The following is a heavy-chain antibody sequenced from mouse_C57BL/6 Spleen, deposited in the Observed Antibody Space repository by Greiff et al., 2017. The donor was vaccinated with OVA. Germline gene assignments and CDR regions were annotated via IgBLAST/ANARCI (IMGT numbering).Heavy chain of an antibody. Sequence: VQLKESGPELVKPGASVKISCKASGYSFTGYYMNWVKQSPEKSLEWIGEINPSTGGTTYNQKFKAKATLTVDKSSSTAYMQLKSLTSEDSAVYYCASCGYEYYFDYWGQGTTLTVSS. J-gene: IGHJ2*01. CDR1: GYSFTGYY. V-gene: IGHV1-42*01. D-gene: IGHD2-2*01. CDR3: ASCGYEYYFDY. CDR2: INPSTGGT.